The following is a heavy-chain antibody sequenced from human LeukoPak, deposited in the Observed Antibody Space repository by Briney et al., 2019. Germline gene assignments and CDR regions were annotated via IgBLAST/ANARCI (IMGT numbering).Heavy chain of an antibody. V-gene: IGHV1-2*06. CDR3: ARDIGIRYPGGGY. D-gene: IGHD3-9*01. J-gene: IGHJ4*02. CDR2: INPNSGGT. CDR1: GYTFTGYY. Sequence: ASVKVSCKASGYTFTGYYMLWVRQAPGQGLEWMGRINPNSGGTNYAQKFQGRVTMTRDTSISTAYMELSRLRSDDTAVYYCARDIGIRYPGGGYWGQGTLVTVSS.